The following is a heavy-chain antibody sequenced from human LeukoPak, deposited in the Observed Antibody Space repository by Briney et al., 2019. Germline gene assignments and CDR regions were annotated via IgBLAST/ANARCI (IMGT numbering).Heavy chain of an antibody. CDR1: GYSFTTYA. CDR3: ARPEYYYDSSPGCFDY. Sequence: ASVKVSCKTSGYSFTTYALNWVRQAPGQGLEWMGWINTNTGNPTYAQGFTGRFVFSLDTSVSTAYLQISSLKAEDTAVYYCARPEYYYDSSPGCFDYWGQGTLVTVSS. J-gene: IGHJ4*02. D-gene: IGHD3-22*01. CDR2: INTNTGNP. V-gene: IGHV7-4-1*02.